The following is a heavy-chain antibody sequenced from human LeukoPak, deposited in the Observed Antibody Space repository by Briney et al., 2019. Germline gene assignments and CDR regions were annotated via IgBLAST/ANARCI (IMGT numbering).Heavy chain of an antibody. Sequence: SETLSLTCTVSGGSITSYHYSWIRQPPGKGLEWIGYIYYSGSTNYNSSLRSRVTISLDMSKNQFSLNLSSVTAADTAVYYCARGGGNYGFDYWGQGTLVTVSS. CDR3: ARGGGNYGFDY. J-gene: IGHJ4*02. CDR2: IYYSGST. D-gene: IGHD3-22*01. CDR1: GGSITSYH. V-gene: IGHV4-59*01.